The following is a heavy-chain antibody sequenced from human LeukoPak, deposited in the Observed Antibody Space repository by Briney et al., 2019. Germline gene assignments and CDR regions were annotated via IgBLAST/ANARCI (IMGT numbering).Heavy chain of an antibody. CDR2: ISAYNGNT. CDR1: GYTFTNYG. V-gene: IGHV1-18*01. J-gene: IGHJ3*02. Sequence: GASVKVSCKTSGYTFTNYGISWVRQAPGLGLEWMGWISAYNGNTNYAQKVQGRVTMTTDTSTSTAYMELRSLRFDDTAVYYCARDQSVRLLQTSSTYFKHVFVIWGQGSMVTVSS. D-gene: IGHD6-13*01. CDR3: ARDQSVRLLQTSSTYFKHVFVI.